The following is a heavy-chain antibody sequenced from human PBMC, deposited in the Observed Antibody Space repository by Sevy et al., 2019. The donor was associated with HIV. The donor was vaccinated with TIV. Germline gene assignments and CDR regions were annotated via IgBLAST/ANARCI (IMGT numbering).Heavy chain of an antibody. Sequence: GESLKISCAASGFTFSDYYMSWIRQAPGKGLEWVSYISRSGSTINYADSVKGRFTISRDNAKNLLYLQINSLRAEDTAVYYCARENTMIEEPGWFDPWGQGTLVTVSS. CDR2: ISRSGSTI. CDR1: GFTFSDYY. V-gene: IGHV3-11*01. CDR3: ARENTMIEEPGWFDP. J-gene: IGHJ5*02. D-gene: IGHD3-22*01.